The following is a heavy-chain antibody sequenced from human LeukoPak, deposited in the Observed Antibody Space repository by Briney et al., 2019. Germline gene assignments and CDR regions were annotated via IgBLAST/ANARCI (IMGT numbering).Heavy chain of an antibody. CDR1: GFNFNNYA. D-gene: IGHD4-23*01. Sequence: GGSLRLSCAASGFNFNNYAMTWVRQAPGKGLEWVSVIGSDGGGIQYADSVKSRFTISRDNSKNTLYLQMNSLRVEDTAVYYCAKYAPPTTVVTRFFDSWGLGTLVTVSS. CDR2: IGSDGGGI. V-gene: IGHV3-23*01. CDR3: AKYAPPTTVVTRFFDS. J-gene: IGHJ4*02.